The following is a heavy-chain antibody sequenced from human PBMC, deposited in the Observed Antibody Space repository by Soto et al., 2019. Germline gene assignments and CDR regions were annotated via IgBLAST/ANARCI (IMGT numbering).Heavy chain of an antibody. CDR3: ARDRIAVAGLNYYYYGMDV. CDR1: GYTFTSHA. Sequence: ASVKVSCKASGYTFTSHAMHWVRQAPGQRLEWMGWINAGNGNTKYSQKFQGRVTITRDTSASTAYMELSSLRSEDTAVYYCARDRIAVAGLNYYYYGMDVWGQGTTVTVSS. J-gene: IGHJ6*02. V-gene: IGHV1-3*01. D-gene: IGHD6-19*01. CDR2: INAGNGNT.